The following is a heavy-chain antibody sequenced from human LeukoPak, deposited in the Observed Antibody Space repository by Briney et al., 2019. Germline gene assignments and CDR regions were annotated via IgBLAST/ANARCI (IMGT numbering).Heavy chain of an antibody. D-gene: IGHD5-24*01. J-gene: IGHJ4*02. CDR3: ARDRDGYAYFDY. CDR1: GFTFRSHA. CDR2: IYENGGTT. Sequence: GGSLRLSCVGSGFTFRSHAMSWVRQAPEKGLEFVSGIYENGGTTYYADSVKGRFSISRDNSKNTLYLQMNSLRAEDTAVYYCARDRDGYAYFDYWGQGTLVTVSS. V-gene: IGHV3-23*01.